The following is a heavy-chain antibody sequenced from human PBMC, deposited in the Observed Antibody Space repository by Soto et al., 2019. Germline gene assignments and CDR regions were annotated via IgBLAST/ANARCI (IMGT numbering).Heavy chain of an antibody. D-gene: IGHD4-17*01. CDR2: ISYSGRT. V-gene: IGHV4-39*01. Sequence: XETLSLTCTVSGSSIITDHYFWVWIRQSPRRGLELIGSISYSGRTYDNPSLQSRVTISIDASKNQFSLKLTSVTTADTAVYYCARRRASDYGGNHHPYYFDRWGQGALVTVSS. CDR1: GSSIITDHYF. J-gene: IGHJ4*02. CDR3: ARRRASDYGGNHHPYYFDR.